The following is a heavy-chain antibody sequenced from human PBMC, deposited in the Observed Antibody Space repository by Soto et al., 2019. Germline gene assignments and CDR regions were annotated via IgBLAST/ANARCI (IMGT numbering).Heavy chain of an antibody. D-gene: IGHD6-19*01. CDR1: GFSLNTRGVG. CDR3: AYRTSVLGSGVNVDF. J-gene: IGHJ4*02. V-gene: IGHV2-5*02. CDR2: IHWADEK. Sequence: QITLKESGPPLVIPTQTLTLTCTFSGFSLNTRGVGVGWIRQPPGKALEWVALIHWADEKRYSPSLSNTLTLSKESSKQAVVLIMTTMDPVDTATYYFAYRTSVLGSGVNVDFWGQGNLVTVPS.